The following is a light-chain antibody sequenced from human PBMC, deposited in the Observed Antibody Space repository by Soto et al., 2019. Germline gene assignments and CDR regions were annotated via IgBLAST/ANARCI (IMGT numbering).Light chain of an antibody. Sequence: QAVVTQPPSSSASPGESARLTCTLPSDINVGSYNIYWYQQKPGSPPRYLLYYYSDSDKGQGSGVPSRFSGSKDASANTGILLISGLQSEDEADYYCMIWPSMPVVFGGGTKLTVL. CDR3: MIWPSMPVV. V-gene: IGLV5-37*01. CDR2: YYSDSDK. J-gene: IGLJ2*01. CDR1: SDINVGSYN.